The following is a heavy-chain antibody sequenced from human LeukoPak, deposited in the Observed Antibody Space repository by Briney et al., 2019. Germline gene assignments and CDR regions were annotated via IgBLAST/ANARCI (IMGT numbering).Heavy chain of an antibody. CDR1: GGAISSYY. V-gene: IGHV4-59*01. J-gene: IGHJ4*02. Sequence: PSETLSLTCTVSGGAISSYYWSWIRQPPGEGLEWIGYIYCSGRTNYNTSLKSRVTISVDTSKNQFSLKLSSVTAADTAVYYCARGWGYYDFWSGYYGFDYWGQGTLVTVSS. D-gene: IGHD3-3*01. CDR3: ARGWGYYDFWSGYYGFDY. CDR2: IYCSGRT.